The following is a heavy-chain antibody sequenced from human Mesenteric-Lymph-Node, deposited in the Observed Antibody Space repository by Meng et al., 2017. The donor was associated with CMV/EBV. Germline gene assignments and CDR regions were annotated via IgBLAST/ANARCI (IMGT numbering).Heavy chain of an antibody. CDR3: ARHQRWLKSEGGFNY. Sequence: LPPVGAGLLKPSETLSLTCAVYGGSFSGYYWSWIRQPPGKGLEWIGEINHSGSTNYNPSLKSRVTISVDTSKNQFSLKLSSVTAADTAVYYCARHQRWLKSEGGFNYWGQGTLVTVSS. V-gene: IGHV4-34*01. D-gene: IGHD4-23*01. CDR1: GGSFSGYY. CDR2: INHSGST. J-gene: IGHJ4*02.